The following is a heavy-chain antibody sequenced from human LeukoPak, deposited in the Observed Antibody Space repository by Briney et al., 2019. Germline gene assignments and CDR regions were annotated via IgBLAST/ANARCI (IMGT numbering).Heavy chain of an antibody. CDR1: GFTFNSYE. CDR2: ISGSRRTI. Sequence: GGSLRLSCAASGFTFNSYEMIWARQAPGKGLEWVSSISGSRRTIYIADSVKGRFNISRDSAKNSLYLHMNTLRVEDTALYYCARGGGSITMTHWGQGTLVTVSS. V-gene: IGHV3-48*03. D-gene: IGHD3-22*01. J-gene: IGHJ4*02. CDR3: ARGGGSITMTH.